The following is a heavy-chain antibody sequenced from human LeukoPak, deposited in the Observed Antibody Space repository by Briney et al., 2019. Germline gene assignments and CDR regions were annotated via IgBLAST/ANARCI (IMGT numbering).Heavy chain of an antibody. Sequence: SETLSLTCTVSGGSISSGSYYWSWIRQPAGKGREWIGRIYTSRSTNYNPSLKSRVTISVDTSKNQFSLKLSSVTAADTAVYYCARRGPLSADAFDIWGQGTMVTVSS. J-gene: IGHJ3*02. CDR3: ARRGPLSADAFDI. CDR2: IYTSRST. CDR1: GGSISSGSYY. D-gene: IGHD2-2*01. V-gene: IGHV4-61*02.